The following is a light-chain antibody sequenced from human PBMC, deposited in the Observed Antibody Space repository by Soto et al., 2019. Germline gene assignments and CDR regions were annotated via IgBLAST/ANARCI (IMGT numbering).Light chain of an antibody. Sequence: QSVLTQPPSASGSPGQSVTISCTGTSSDVGGYNLVSWYQQHPGKAPKLMIYEVSKRPSAVPDRFSGSKSGNTASLTVSGLQAEDEADYYCTSYAGSNNLVFGGGTKLTVL. CDR2: EVS. V-gene: IGLV2-8*01. J-gene: IGLJ2*01. CDR1: SSDVGGYNL. CDR3: TSYAGSNNLV.